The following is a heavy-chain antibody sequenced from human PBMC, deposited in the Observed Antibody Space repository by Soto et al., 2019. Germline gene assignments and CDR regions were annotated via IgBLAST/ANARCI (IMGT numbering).Heavy chain of an antibody. CDR2: IHYSGST. V-gene: IGHV4-59*01. J-gene: IGHJ6*02. Sequence: QVQLQESGPGLVKPSETLSLTCTVSGGSISSYYWSWIRQSPGKGLEWIGYIHYSGSTKSNPSLKSRVTISVVTSRNQVSLKLSSVTAADSAVYFCARARYQLLHPYYYGMDVWGQGTTVTVSS. CDR1: GGSISSYY. CDR3: ARARYQLLHPYYYGMDV. D-gene: IGHD2-2*01.